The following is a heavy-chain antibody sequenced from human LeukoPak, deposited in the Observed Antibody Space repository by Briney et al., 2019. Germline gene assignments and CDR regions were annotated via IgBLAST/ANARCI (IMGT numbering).Heavy chain of an antibody. V-gene: IGHV3-49*04. Sequence: GGSLRLSCAASGFTFSSYGMSWVRQAPGKGLEWVGFIRSKAYGGTTEYAASVKGRFTISRDDSNSIAYLQMNSLKTEDTAVYYCTRVGSSWYYFDYWGQGTLVTVSS. CDR2: IRSKAYGGTT. D-gene: IGHD6-13*01. J-gene: IGHJ4*02. CDR3: TRVGSSWYYFDY. CDR1: GFTFSSYG.